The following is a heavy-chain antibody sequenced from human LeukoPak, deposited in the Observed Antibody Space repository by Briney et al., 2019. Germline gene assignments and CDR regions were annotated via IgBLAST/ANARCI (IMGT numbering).Heavy chain of an antibody. Sequence: SETLSLTCTVSGGSISSYYWSWLRQPAGKGLEWIGRIYTSGSTNYNPSLKSRVTMSVGTSKNQFSLKLSSVTAADTAVYYCARGPVIPAAIDDFWDYFDYWGQGTLVTVSS. CDR1: GGSISSYY. D-gene: IGHD2-2*01. J-gene: IGHJ4*02. V-gene: IGHV4-4*07. CDR3: ARGPVIPAAIDDFWDYFDY. CDR2: IYTSGST.